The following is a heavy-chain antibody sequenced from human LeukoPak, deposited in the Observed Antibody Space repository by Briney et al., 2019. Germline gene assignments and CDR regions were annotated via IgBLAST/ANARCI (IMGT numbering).Heavy chain of an antibody. J-gene: IGHJ6*03. V-gene: IGHV4-39*01. Sequence: SETLSLTCTVSGGSISSSSYYWGWIRQPPGKGLEWIGSIYYSGSTYYNPSLKSRVTLSVDTSKTQFSLKLSAVTAADTAVYYCGSHLWFGSRYYYYYYMDVWGKGTTVTVSS. CDR3: GSHLWFGSRYYYYYYMDV. CDR1: GGSISSSSYY. D-gene: IGHD3-10*01. CDR2: IYYSGST.